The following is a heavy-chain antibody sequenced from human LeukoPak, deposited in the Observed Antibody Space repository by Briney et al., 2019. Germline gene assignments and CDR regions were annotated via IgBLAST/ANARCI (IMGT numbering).Heavy chain of an antibody. Sequence: PGGSLRLPWAASGFTFSGYGMHWFRQAPGKGLEWVAVIWYDGSNKYYADSVKGRFTISRDNSKNTLYLQMNSLRAEDTAVYYCARDYGSQFDYWGQGTLVTVSS. CDR1: GFTFSGYG. J-gene: IGHJ4*02. CDR2: IWYDGSNK. V-gene: IGHV3-33*01. D-gene: IGHD3-10*01. CDR3: ARDYGSQFDY.